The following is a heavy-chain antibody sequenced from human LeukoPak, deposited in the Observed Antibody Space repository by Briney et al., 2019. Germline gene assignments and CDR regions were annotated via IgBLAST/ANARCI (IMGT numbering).Heavy chain of an antibody. J-gene: IGHJ4*02. CDR3: TSTYGGSGSYSSFDY. D-gene: IGHD3-10*01. V-gene: IGHV3-73*01. Sequence: GGSVRLSCAASGFTFSGSAMHWVRQASGKGLEWVGRIRSKANSYATAYAASVKGRFTISRDDSKNTAYLQMNSLKTEDTAVYYCTSTYGGSGSYSSFDYWGQGTLVTVSS. CDR1: GFTFSGSA. CDR2: IRSKANSYAT.